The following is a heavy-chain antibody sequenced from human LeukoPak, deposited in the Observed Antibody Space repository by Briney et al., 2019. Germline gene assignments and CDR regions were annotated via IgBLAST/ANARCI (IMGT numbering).Heavy chain of an antibody. CDR3: ARNGIVPKGGPYYFDY. J-gene: IGHJ4*02. V-gene: IGHV4-34*01. D-gene: IGHD2-8*01. CDR1: GGSFSGYY. CDR2: INHSGST. Sequence: SSETLSLTCAVYGGSFSGYYWSWIRQPPGKGLEWIGEINHSGSTNYNPSLKSRVTISVDTSKNQFSLKLSSVTAADTAVYYCARNGIVPKGGPYYFDYWGQGTLVTVSS.